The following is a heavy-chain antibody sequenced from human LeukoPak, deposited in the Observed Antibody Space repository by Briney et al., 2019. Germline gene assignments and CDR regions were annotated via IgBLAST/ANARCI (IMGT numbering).Heavy chain of an antibody. CDR3: ARAAELRYFDWLTPRPWFDP. Sequence: GGSLRLSCAASGFTFSNYWMHWVRQAPGKGLVWVSRINSDGSSTSYADSVKGRFTISRDNAKNTLYLQMNSLRAEDTAVYYCARAAELRYFDWLTPRPWFDPWGQGTLVTVSS. CDR2: INSDGSST. V-gene: IGHV3-74*01. CDR1: GFTFSNYW. D-gene: IGHD3-9*01. J-gene: IGHJ5*02.